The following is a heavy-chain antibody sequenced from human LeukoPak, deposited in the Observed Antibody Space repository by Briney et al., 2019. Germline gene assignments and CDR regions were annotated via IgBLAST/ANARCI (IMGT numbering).Heavy chain of an antibody. D-gene: IGHD1-26*01. J-gene: IGHJ4*02. CDR3: ARNQVKWELPYYFDY. Sequence: SETLSLTCAVSGGSLSSSNWWSWVRQPPGKGLEWIGEIYHSGSTNYNPSLKSRVTISVDTSKNQFSLKLSSVTAADTAVYYCARNQVKWELPYYFDYWGQGTLVTVSS. CDR1: GGSLSSSNW. CDR2: IYHSGST. V-gene: IGHV4-4*02.